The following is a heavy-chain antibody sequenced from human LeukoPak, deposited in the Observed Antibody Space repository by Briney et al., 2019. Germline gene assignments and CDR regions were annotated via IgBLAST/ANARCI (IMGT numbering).Heavy chain of an antibody. D-gene: IGHD2-2*01. Sequence: GGSLRLSCAASGFTFSSYAMSWVRQAPGKGLEWVAVISYDGSNIYYADSVKGRFTISRDNSKNTLYLQMNSLRAEDTAVYYCAKDQVQLLFEYYFDYWGQGTLVTVSS. V-gene: IGHV3-30*18. J-gene: IGHJ4*02. CDR2: ISYDGSNI. CDR3: AKDQVQLLFEYYFDY. CDR1: GFTFSSYA.